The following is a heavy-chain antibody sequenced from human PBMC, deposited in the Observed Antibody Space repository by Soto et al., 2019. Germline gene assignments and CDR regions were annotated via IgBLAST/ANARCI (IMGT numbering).Heavy chain of an antibody. Sequence: QLQLQESGSGLVKPSQTLSLTCAVSGGSISSGGYSWGWIRQPPGKGLEWIGYIYHSGSTYYNPSLKSRAAITVDRSKNQFALKLSCGTAADTAAYYCARVPGPWGQGTLVTVSS. CDR2: IYHSGST. CDR3: ARVPGP. CDR1: GGSISSGGYS. V-gene: IGHV4-30-2*01. J-gene: IGHJ5*02. D-gene: IGHD7-27*01.